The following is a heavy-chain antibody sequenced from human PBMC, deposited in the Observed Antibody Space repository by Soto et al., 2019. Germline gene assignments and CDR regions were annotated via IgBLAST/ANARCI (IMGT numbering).Heavy chain of an antibody. J-gene: IGHJ6*02. CDR1: GGSISSYY. D-gene: IGHD3-10*01. CDR3: ARQGFGPLHGLADV. V-gene: IGHV4-59*08. Sequence: QVQLQESGPGLVKPSETLSLSCTVSGGSISSYYWSWFRQSPGKRMEWIGYVHHSWGSSYNPSLQSRVAISLDTSKSQFPLKVTSVTATDAAVYYCARQGFGPLHGLADVWGQGTTVTVSS. CDR2: VHHSWGS.